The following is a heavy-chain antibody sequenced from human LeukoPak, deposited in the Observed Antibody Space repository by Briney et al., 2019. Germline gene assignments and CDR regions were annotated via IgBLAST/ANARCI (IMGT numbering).Heavy chain of an antibody. Sequence: PSETLSLTCTVSGGSISSSSYYWGWIRQPPGKGLEWIGNIYYSGSTYYNPSLKSRVSISVDTSKKHFSLRLSSVTAADTAVYYCARLGGYNYGYSGAFDIWGQGTMVTVSS. V-gene: IGHV4-39*02. CDR3: ARLGGYNYGYSGAFDI. J-gene: IGHJ3*02. CDR2: IYYSGST. D-gene: IGHD5-18*01. CDR1: GGSISSSSYY.